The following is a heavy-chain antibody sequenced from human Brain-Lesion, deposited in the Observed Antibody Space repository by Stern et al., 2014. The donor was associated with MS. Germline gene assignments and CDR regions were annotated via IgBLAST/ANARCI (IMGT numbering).Heavy chain of an antibody. CDR2: IKPNTGGT. Sequence: VHLVESGAEVKKPGASVKVSCKTSGYIFTGYYIHWVRQAPGKGLEWMAWIKPNTGGTKDAQKFQSRVTMSRDTSISTAYVELSSLTSDDTAVYYCARDQRGITIFGVVTDYYYLGMDVWGQGTTVTVSS. CDR1: GYIFTGYY. V-gene: IGHV1-2*02. CDR3: ARDQRGITIFGVVTDYYYLGMDV. D-gene: IGHD3-3*01. J-gene: IGHJ6*02.